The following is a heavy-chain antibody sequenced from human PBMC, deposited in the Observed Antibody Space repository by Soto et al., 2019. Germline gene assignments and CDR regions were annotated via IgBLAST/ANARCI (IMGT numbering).Heavy chain of an antibody. CDR2: ISGNTGKT. V-gene: IGHV1-18*04. J-gene: IGHJ4*02. CDR1: GYTFSRFS. Sequence: VQLVQPGAEVKKPGASVKVSCKASGYTFSRFSISWVRQAPGQGLEWMGWISGNTGKTHYAQKIQDRVTMTADTSTNTAHMELRSLRSDDTAVYYCARETGVVVIVKGEFEFWGQGTLVTVSS. CDR3: ARETGVVVIVKGEFEF. D-gene: IGHD2-15*01.